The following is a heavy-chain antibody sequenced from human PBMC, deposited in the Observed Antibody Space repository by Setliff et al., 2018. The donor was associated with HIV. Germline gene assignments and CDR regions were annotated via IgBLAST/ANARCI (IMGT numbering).Heavy chain of an antibody. CDR1: GGSISSSRYY. D-gene: IGHD1-26*01. V-gene: IGHV4-39*07. CDR3: ARDGGDPRYSGTYNY. Sequence: SETLSLTCTVSGGSISSSRYYWGWIRQPPGMGLEWIGSIYYSGTTYYNPSLKSRVTISVDTSKNQFSLKLTSVTAAGTAMYFCARDGGDPRYSGTYNYWGQGALVTVSS. CDR2: IYYSGTT. J-gene: IGHJ4*02.